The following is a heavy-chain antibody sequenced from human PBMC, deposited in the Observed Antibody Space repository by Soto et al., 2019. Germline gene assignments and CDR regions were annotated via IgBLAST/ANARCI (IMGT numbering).Heavy chain of an antibody. Sequence: GSLRLSCAASGFTFSDYYMSWIRQAPGKGLEWVSYISSSGSTIYYAESVKGRFTISRDNAKNSLYLQMNSLRAEDTAVYYCARSRSSWYFSDFDYWGQGTLVTVSS. D-gene: IGHD6-13*01. CDR3: ARSRSSWYFSDFDY. J-gene: IGHJ4*02. V-gene: IGHV3-11*01. CDR2: ISSSGSTI. CDR1: GFTFSDYY.